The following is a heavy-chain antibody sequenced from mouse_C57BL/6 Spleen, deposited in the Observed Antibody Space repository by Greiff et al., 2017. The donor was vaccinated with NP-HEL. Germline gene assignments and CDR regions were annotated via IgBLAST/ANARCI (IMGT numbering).Heavy chain of an antibody. D-gene: IGHD2-3*01. Sequence: QVQLQQSGAELVKPGASVKISCKASGYAFSSYWMNWVKQRPGKGLEWIGQIYPGDGDTNYNGKFKGKATLTADKSSSTAYMQLSSLTSEDSAVYFCARWGGYYPYWYFDVWGTGTTVTVSS. V-gene: IGHV1-80*01. CDR2: IYPGDGDT. J-gene: IGHJ1*03. CDR1: GYAFSSYW. CDR3: ARWGGYYPYWYFDV.